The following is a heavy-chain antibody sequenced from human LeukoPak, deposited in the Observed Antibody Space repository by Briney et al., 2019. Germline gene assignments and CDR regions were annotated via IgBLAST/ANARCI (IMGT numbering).Heavy chain of an antibody. V-gene: IGHV3-7*05. CDR2: INEDGSTI. J-gene: IGHJ4*02. D-gene: IGHD3-10*01. CDR1: GFTFNSYW. CDR3: ARWSYVSGTWFLDS. Sequence: GESLRLSCEASGFTFNSYWMSWVRQAPGKGLEWVADINEDGSTIYYVNSVKGRFTISRDNAKNSLSLQLNTLRAEDRAVYYCARWSYVSGTWFLDSWGQGALVTVSS.